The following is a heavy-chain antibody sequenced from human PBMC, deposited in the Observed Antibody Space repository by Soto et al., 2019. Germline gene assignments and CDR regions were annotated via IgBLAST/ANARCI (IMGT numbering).Heavy chain of an antibody. CDR1: GFTFSSYS. Sequence: GGSLRLSCAASGFTFSSYSMNWVRQAPGKGLEWVSYISSSSTIYYADSVKGRFTISRDNAKNSLYLQMNSLRAEDTAVYYCARLYSGYAKPVWGQGTMVTVSS. V-gene: IGHV3-48*01. J-gene: IGHJ3*01. D-gene: IGHD5-12*01. CDR2: ISSSSTI. CDR3: ARLYSGYAKPV.